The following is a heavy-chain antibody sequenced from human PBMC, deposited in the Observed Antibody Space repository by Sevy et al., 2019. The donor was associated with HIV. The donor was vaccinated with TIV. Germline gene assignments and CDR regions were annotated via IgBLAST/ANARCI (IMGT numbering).Heavy chain of an antibody. CDR3: ARESPLGVEWELSRPQNWFDP. J-gene: IGHJ5*02. Sequence: LSLTCTVFGGSISSYYWNWIRQPPGKGLEWIGYIYYSGSTNYNPSLKSRVTISVDMSKNQFSLKLSSVTAADTAVYYCARESPLGVEWELSRPQNWFDPWGQGTLVTVSS. CDR2: IYYSGST. CDR1: GGSISSYY. D-gene: IGHD1-26*01. V-gene: IGHV4-59*01.